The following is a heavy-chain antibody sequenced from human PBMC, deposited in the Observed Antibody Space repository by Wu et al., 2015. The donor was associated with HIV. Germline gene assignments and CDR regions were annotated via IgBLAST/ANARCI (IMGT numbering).Heavy chain of an antibody. V-gene: IGHV1-18*01. CDR1: GYTFTSYG. J-gene: IGHJ4*02. Sequence: QAQLVQSGAEVRKPGASVRVSCKTSGYTFTSYGIHWVRQAPGQGLEWMAWISGHNGHRDYAQNLQGRVTVTTDTSTTTAHMEVGSLRSDDTAVYYCARDRAYSSSRDAGYWGQGTLVTVSS. CDR3: ARDRAYSSSRDAGY. CDR2: ISGHNGHR. D-gene: IGHD6-13*01.